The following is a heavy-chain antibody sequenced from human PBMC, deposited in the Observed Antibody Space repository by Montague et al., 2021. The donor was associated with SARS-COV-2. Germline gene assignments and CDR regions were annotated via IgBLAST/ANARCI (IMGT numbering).Heavy chain of an antibody. J-gene: IGHJ5*02. Sequence: TLSLTCTVSGGSISSGGYYWSWIRQHPGKGLEWIGYIYYSGNTYYNPSLKSRVTISVDTSKNQFSLKLSSVTAADTAVYYCARAQLDFDCLSMPSSHWFDPWGQGTLVTVSS. CDR3: ARAQLDFDCLSMPSSHWFDP. CDR2: IYYSGNT. CDR1: GGSISSGGYY. D-gene: IGHD3-9*01. V-gene: IGHV4-31*03.